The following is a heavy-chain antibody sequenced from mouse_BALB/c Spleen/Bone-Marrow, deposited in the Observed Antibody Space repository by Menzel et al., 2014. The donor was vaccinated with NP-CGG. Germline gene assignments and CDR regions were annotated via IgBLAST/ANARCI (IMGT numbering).Heavy chain of an antibody. CDR1: GFNIKDTF. Sequence: EVKVVESGAELVKPGASVKLSCTGSGFNIKDTFMHWVKQRPEQGLEWIGRIDPANGNTKYDPKLQGKATITADTSSNTAYLHLTSLTSEDTAVYYCTRGEDYWGQGTTLAVSS. CDR3: TRGEDY. CDR2: IDPANGNT. J-gene: IGHJ2*01. V-gene: IGHV14-3*02.